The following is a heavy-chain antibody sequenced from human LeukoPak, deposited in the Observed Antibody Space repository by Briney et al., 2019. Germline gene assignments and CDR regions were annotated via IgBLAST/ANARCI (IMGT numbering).Heavy chain of an antibody. D-gene: IGHD1-14*01. CDR1: GFTFSNYA. Sequence: GGSLRLSCAASGFTFSNYAMSWVRQAPAKGLEWVSAISGSGGSTSHADSVKGRFTISRDNSKNTLYLQMNSLRAEDTAVYYCATEEEGLDYWGQGTLVTVSS. CDR2: ISGSGGST. J-gene: IGHJ4*02. V-gene: IGHV3-23*01. CDR3: ATEEEGLDY.